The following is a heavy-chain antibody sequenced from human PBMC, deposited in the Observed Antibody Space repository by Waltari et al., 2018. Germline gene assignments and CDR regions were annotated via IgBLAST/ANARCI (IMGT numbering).Heavy chain of an antibody. V-gene: IGHV1-69-2*01. CDR2: VDREDGET. Sequence: EVQLVQSGAEVKKPGATVKISCKVSGYTFTDYYMHWVQQAPGKGLEWMGLVDREDGETLYAENFQGRVTITADTSTDTAYMELSSLRSEDTAVYYCATLSYDSSGYYGGYFDYWGQGTLVTVSS. J-gene: IGHJ4*02. CDR3: ATLSYDSSGYYGGYFDY. CDR1: GYTFTDYY. D-gene: IGHD3-22*01.